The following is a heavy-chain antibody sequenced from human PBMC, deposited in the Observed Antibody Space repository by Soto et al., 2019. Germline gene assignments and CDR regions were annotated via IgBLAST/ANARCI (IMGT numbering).Heavy chain of an antibody. CDR1: GGSISNYY. J-gene: IGHJ6*02. V-gene: IGHV4-59*08. CDR3: ASTMVRGYGMDV. Sequence: PSETLSLTCTVSGGSISNYYWSWIRQPPGKGLEWIGYIYYSGSTYYNPSLKSRVTISVDTSKNQFSLKLTSVTAADTAVYYCASTMVRGYGMDVWGQGTTVTVSS. D-gene: IGHD3-10*01. CDR2: IYYSGST.